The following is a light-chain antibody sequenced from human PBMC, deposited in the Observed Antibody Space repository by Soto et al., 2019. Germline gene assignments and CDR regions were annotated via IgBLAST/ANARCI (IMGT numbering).Light chain of an antibody. CDR2: EGS. V-gene: IGLV2-23*01. J-gene: IGLJ1*01. Sequence: ALTQPASVSWSPGQSITISCTGTSSDVGSYIFVSWFQQHPGKAPKLMIYEGSKRPSGVSNRFSGSKSGNTASLTISGLQAEDEADYYCCSYAGSSTYVFGTGTKVTVL. CDR3: CSYAGSSTYV. CDR1: SSDVGSYIF.